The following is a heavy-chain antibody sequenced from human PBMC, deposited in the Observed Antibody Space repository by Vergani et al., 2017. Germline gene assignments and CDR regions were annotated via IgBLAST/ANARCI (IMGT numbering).Heavy chain of an antibody. V-gene: IGHV3-23*04. J-gene: IGHJ5*02. CDR1: GFTVSSNY. D-gene: IGHD3-10*01. CDR3: AKDGLYGSGSPNWFDP. Sequence: EVQLVESGGGLIKPGGSLRLSCAASGFTVSSNYMSWVRQAPGKGLEWVSAISGSGGSTYYADSVKGRFTISRDNSKNTLYLQMNSLRAEDTAVYYCAKDGLYGSGSPNWFDPWGQGTLVTVSS. CDR2: ISGSGGST.